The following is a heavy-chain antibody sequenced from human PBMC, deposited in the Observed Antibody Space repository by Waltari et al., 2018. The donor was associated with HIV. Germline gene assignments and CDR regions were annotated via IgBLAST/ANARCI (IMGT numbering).Heavy chain of an antibody. V-gene: IGHV4-4*07. J-gene: IGHJ4*02. D-gene: IGHD1-26*01. CDR2: INARGGT. CDR3: ARETSGPTWRLFDS. CDR1: GGSINNYY. Sequence: QVPLQESGPGLVKPSDTSSITCIVSGGSINNYYWYWIRQPAGKGLEWLGRINARGGTNYNPSIKSRVTMSVDTSKNQFSLKLTSVTAADTAVYFCARETSGPTWRLFDSWGQGTLVTVSS.